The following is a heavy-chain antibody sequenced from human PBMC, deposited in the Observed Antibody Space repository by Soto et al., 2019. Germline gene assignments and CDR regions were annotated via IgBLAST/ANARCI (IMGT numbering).Heavy chain of an antibody. J-gene: IGHJ4*02. CDR3: ARDARDGYNNFDY. D-gene: IGHD5-12*01. CDR1: GGSISNGGYS. CDR2: MYHSGST. Sequence: PSETLSLTCAVSGGSISNGGYSWSWIRQPPGKGLEWIGYMYHSGSTYYNPSLRSRVTISIDRSKNQFSLKLSSVTAADTAVYYCARDARDGYNNFDYWGQGTLVTVSS. V-gene: IGHV4-30-2*01.